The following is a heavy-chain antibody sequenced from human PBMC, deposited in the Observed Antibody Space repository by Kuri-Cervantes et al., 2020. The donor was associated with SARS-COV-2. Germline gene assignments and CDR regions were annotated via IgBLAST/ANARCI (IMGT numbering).Heavy chain of an antibody. J-gene: IGHJ3*02. CDR1: GGTFSSYA. CDR3: ARVVGATKAGAFDI. V-gene: IGHV1-69*04. D-gene: IGHD1-26*01. Sequence: SVKVSCKASGGTFSSYAISWVQQAPGQGLEWMGRIIPILGIANYAQKFQGRVTITADKSTSTAYMELSSLRSEDTAVYYCARVVGATKAGAFDIWGQGTMVTVSS. CDR2: IIPILGIA.